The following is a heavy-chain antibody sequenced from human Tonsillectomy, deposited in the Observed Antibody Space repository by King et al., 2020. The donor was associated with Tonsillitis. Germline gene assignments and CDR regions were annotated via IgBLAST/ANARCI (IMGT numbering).Heavy chain of an antibody. CDR1: GFTFSSYA. CDR2: ISSNGGST. CDR3: VKSHVSGGIDY. Sequence: VQLVESGGGLVQPGGSLRLSCSASGFTFSSYAMHWVRQAPGKGLEYVSAISSNGGSTYYADSVKGRFTISRANSKNTLYLQMSSLRAEDTAVYYCVKSHVSGGIDYWGQGTLVTVSS. D-gene: IGHD3-16*01. J-gene: IGHJ4*02. V-gene: IGHV3-64D*06.